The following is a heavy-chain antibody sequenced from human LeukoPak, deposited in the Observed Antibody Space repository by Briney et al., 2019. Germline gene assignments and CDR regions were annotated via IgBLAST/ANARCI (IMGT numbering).Heavy chain of an antibody. CDR1: SGSVRSFY. V-gene: IGHV4-59*02. Sequence: SETLSLTCTVSSGSVRSFYWSWIRQPPGKGLEWIAHIYYGGSTNYNPSLKSRVTMSLDTSKNQFSLKLTSVTAADTAIYYCARDLATYCSSTNCFGSLGMDVWGQGTTVTVSS. CDR3: ARDLATYCSSTNCFGSLGMDV. D-gene: IGHD2-2*01. CDR2: IYYGGST. J-gene: IGHJ6*02.